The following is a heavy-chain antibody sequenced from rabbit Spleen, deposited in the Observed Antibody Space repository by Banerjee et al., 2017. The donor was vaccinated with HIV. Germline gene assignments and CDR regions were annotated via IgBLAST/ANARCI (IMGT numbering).Heavy chain of an antibody. CDR3: ARDTGTSFSPYGMDL. Sequence: QSLEESGGGLVKPGASLTLTCKASRFSFNSGYDMCWVRQAPGKGLEWIACIYAGSSGSTYSAIWAKGRFTISKTSSTTVTLQMTSLTAADTATYFCARDTGTSFSPYGMDLWGPGTLVTVS. J-gene: IGHJ6*01. CDR2: IYAGSSGST. CDR1: RFSFNSGYD. D-gene: IGHD8-1*01. V-gene: IGHV1S40*01.